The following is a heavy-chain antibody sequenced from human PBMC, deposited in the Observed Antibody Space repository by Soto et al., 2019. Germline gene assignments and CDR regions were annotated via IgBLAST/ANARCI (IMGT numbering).Heavy chain of an antibody. D-gene: IGHD5-12*01. CDR3: VRHAQWIIRAY. J-gene: IGHJ4*02. CDR1: GGSISGSSYY. Sequence: PSETLSLTCSVSGGSISGSSYYWGWIRQTPGKGLEWIGTIHYSGSTYYNPSLKSRVTISVDTSKNQFSLKLTSVTAADTAVYYCVRHAQWIIRAYWGQGSPVTVSS. CDR2: IHYSGST. V-gene: IGHV4-39*01.